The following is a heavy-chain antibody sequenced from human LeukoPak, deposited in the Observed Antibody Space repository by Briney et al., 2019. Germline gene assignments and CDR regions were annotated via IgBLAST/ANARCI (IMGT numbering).Heavy chain of an antibody. D-gene: IGHD3-3*01. V-gene: IGHV4-59*01. J-gene: IGHJ5*02. CDR2: ISNSGST. Sequence: ASETLSLTCTVSGGSISSYSWSWIRQPPGKGLEWIGYISNSGSTNYNPSLKSRVTISVDTSKNQVSLKLNSVTAADTAVYYCARVLTSGSTRWFDPWGQVTLVTVSS. CDR3: ARVLTSGSTRWFDP. CDR1: GGSISSYS.